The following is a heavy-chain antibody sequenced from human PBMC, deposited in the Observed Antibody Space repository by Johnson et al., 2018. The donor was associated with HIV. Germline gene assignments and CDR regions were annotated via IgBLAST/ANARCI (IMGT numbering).Heavy chain of an antibody. D-gene: IGHD6-13*01. CDR1: GFTFASSA. Sequence: VQLVESGGGLEQPGGSLRLSCAASGFTFASSAMSWVRQAPGKGLEWVSAISGSGGSTYYADSVKGRFTISRDNSKNTLYLQMNSLRAEDTAVYYCVKGIDSSSWYAFDIWGQGTMVTVSS. CDR2: ISGSGGST. V-gene: IGHV3-23*04. CDR3: VKGIDSSSWYAFDI. J-gene: IGHJ3*02.